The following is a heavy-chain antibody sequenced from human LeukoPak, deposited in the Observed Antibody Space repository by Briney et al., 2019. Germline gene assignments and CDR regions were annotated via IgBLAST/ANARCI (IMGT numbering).Heavy chain of an antibody. D-gene: IGHD1-26*01. J-gene: IGHJ4*02. V-gene: IGHV3-30*02. CDR3: AKEAHKGPAAGELPDY. Sequence: GGSLRLSCAASGFTFSSYAMSWVRQAPGKGLEWVAFIRYDGSNKYYADSVKGRFTISRDNSKNTLYLQMNSLRAEDTAVYYCAKEAHKGPAAGELPDYWGQGTLVTVSS. CDR2: IRYDGSNK. CDR1: GFTFSSYA.